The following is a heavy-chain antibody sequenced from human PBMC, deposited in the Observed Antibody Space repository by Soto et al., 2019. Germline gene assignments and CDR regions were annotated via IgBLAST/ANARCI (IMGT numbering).Heavy chain of an antibody. CDR1: GGSISSGGYS. CDR2: IYYSGST. CDR3: ASARWLLHNYYFDY. J-gene: IGHJ4*02. D-gene: IGHD3-22*01. Sequence: SETLSLTCAVSGGSISSGGYSWSWIRQPPGKGLEWIGYIYYSGSTNYNPSLKSRVTISVDTSKNQFSLKLSSVTAADTAVYYCASARWLLHNYYFDYWGQGTLVTVSS. V-gene: IGHV4-61*08.